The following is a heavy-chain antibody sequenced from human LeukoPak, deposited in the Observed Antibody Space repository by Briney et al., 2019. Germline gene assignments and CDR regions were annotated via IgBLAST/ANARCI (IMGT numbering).Heavy chain of an antibody. D-gene: IGHD3-10*01. CDR1: SGSISSYY. Sequence: SETLSLTCTVSSGSISSYYWSWIRQPPGKGLEWIGYIYYSGSTNYNPSLKSRVTISADTSKNQFSLKLSSVTAADTAVCYCARIPRITMVQNWFDPWGQGTLVTVSS. J-gene: IGHJ5*02. CDR2: IYYSGST. V-gene: IGHV4-59*08. CDR3: ARIPRITMVQNWFDP.